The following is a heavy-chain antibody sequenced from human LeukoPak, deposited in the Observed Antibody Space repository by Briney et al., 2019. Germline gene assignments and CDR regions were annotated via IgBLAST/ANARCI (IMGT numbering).Heavy chain of an antibody. V-gene: IGHV3-11*01. D-gene: IGHD1-1*01. CDR2: ISSSGSTI. CDR1: GFTFSDYY. CDR3: ARDPSTYNWFDP. J-gene: IGHJ5*02. Sequence: SGGSLRLSCAASGFTFSDYYMSWIRQAPGKGLEWVSYISSSGSTIYYADSVEVRFTISRDNAKNSLYLQMNSLRAEDTAVYYCARDPSTYNWFDPWGQGTLVTGSS.